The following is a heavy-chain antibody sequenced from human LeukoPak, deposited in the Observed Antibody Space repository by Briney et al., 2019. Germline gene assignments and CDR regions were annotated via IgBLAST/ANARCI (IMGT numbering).Heavy chain of an antibody. V-gene: IGHV3-7*01. CDR2: IKQDGSEK. CDR1: GFTFSSYW. J-gene: IGHJ6*03. Sequence: GGSLRLSCAASGFTFSSYWMSWVRQAPGKGLEWVANIKQDGSEKYYVDSVKGRFTISRDNAKNSLYLQMNSLRAEDTAVYYCARVIAAAGTFSYYYYMDVWGRGTTVTISS. D-gene: IGHD6-13*01. CDR3: ARVIAAAGTFSYYYYMDV.